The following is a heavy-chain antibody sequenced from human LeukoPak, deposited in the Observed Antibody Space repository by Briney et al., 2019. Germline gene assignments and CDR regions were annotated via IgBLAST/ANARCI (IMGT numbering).Heavy chain of an antibody. CDR2: ISSSSSYI. CDR1: GFTFSSYS. V-gene: IGHV3-21*01. D-gene: IGHD2-2*01. J-gene: IGHJ4*02. Sequence: GGSLRLSCAASGFTFSSYSMNWVRQAPGKGLEWVSSISSSSSYIYYADSVKGRFTISRDNAKNSLYLQMNSLRVEDTAVYYCARDEDQYYFDYWGQGTLVTVSS. CDR3: ARDEDQYYFDY.